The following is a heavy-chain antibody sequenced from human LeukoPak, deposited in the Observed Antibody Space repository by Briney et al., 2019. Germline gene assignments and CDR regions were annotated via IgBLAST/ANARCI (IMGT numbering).Heavy chain of an antibody. D-gene: IGHD3-3*01. V-gene: IGHV3-48*01. CDR2: ISSSSSTI. CDR1: GLTFSSYS. J-gene: IGHJ4*02. Sequence: LTGGSLRLSGASSGLTFSSYSMNWFRQAPGKGLEWVSYISSSSSTIYYADSVKGRFTISRDNAKNSLYLQMNSLRAEDTAVYYCARDRFLEWLLSGYFDYWGQGTLVTVSS. CDR3: ARDRFLEWLLSGYFDY.